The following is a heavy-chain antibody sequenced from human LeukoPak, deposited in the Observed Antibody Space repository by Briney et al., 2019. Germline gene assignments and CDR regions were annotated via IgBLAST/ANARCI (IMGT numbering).Heavy chain of an antibody. Sequence: SETLSLTCTVSGYSISSGYYWGWIRQPPGKGLEWIGCMYHTGSTYYNPSLKSGVTISIDMSKNQFSLQLNSVTAADTAVYYCARESLQLRNYFDYWGQGTLVTVSS. CDR3: ARESLQLRNYFDY. V-gene: IGHV4-38-2*02. CDR1: GYSISSGYY. J-gene: IGHJ4*02. D-gene: IGHD1-7*01. CDR2: MYHTGST.